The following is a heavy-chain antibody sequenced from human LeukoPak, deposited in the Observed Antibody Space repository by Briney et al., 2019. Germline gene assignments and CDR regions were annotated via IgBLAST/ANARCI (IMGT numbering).Heavy chain of an antibody. CDR3: ARDSDYYGSSGYYPLDY. CDR1: GGSISTGSYY. Sequence: SETLSLTCTVSGGSISTGSYYWGWIRQPPGKGLEWIGSIYYSGSTYYNPSLKSRVTISVDTSKNQFSLKLSSVTAADTAVYYCARDSDYYGSSGYYPLDYWGQGTLVTVSS. D-gene: IGHD3-22*01. V-gene: IGHV4-39*07. J-gene: IGHJ4*02. CDR2: IYYSGST.